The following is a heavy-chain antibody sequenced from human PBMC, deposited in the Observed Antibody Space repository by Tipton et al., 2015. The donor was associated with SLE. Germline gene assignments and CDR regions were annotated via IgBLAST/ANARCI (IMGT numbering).Heavy chain of an antibody. CDR1: GGSFSGYY. J-gene: IGHJ4*02. CDR3: ARGRKDYDFWSGYYFDY. Sequence: LRLSCAVYGGSFSGYYWSWIRQPPGKGLDWIGEINHSGSTDYNPSLKSRVTISVDTPKNQFSLKLSFVTAADTAVYYCARGRKDYDFWSGYYFDYWGQGTLVTVSS. D-gene: IGHD3-3*01. V-gene: IGHV4-34*01. CDR2: INHSGST.